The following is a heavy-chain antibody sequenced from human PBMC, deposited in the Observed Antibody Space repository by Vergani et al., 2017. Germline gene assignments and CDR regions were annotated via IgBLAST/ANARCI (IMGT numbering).Heavy chain of an antibody. CDR3: ARVESCSGGGCYPAVTSD. V-gene: IGHV4-31*03. CDR2: IYYSGST. Sequence: QLQLQESGPGLVKPSETLSLTCTVSGGSISSSSYYWGWIRQHPGKGLEWIGYIYYSGSTYYNPSLKSRFTISVDTSKNQFSLKLISVSAADTAGYYCARVESCSGGGCYPAVTSDWGQGTLVTVSS. J-gene: IGHJ4*02. CDR1: GGSISSSSYY. D-gene: IGHD2-15*01.